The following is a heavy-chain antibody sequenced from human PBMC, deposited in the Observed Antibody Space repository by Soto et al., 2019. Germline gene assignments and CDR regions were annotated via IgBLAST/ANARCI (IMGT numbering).Heavy chain of an antibody. D-gene: IGHD5-18*01. Sequence: PSETLSLTCTVSGGSISSSSYYWGWIRQPPGKGLEWIGSIYYSGSTYYNPSLKSRVTISVDTSKNQFSLKLSSVTAADTAAYYCARHDGYSYGPSDYWGQGTLVTVSSGKWPIWGVPETLLCSPSLFIDYWGQGTLVTVSS. J-gene: IGHJ4*02. V-gene: IGHV4-39*01. CDR1: GGSISSSSYY. CDR3: ARHDGYSYGPSDYWGQGTLVTVSSGKWPIWGVPETLLCSPSLFIDY. CDR2: IYYSGST.